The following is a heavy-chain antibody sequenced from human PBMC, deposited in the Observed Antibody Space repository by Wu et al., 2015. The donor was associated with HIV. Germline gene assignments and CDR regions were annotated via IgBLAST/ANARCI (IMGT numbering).Heavy chain of an antibody. CDR1: GYTFNTYG. D-gene: IGHD1-7*01. J-gene: IGHJ3*01. V-gene: IGHV1-18*01. CDR3: ARDDWNYFGRDAFHF. CDR2: ISAYNGNT. Sequence: VQLVQSGPEVKKPGASVRLSCKTSGYTFNTYGISWVRQAPGQGLEWMGWISAYNGNTNFAQKVQGRVTMTTDTSTTTVYMELRSLTSDDTAVYYCARDDWNYFGRDAFHFWGQGTMVTVFS.